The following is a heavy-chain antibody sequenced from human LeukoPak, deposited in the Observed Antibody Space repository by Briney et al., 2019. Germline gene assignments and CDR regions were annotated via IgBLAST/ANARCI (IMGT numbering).Heavy chain of an antibody. Sequence: PGGSLRLSCAASGFTFSSYAMSWVRQAPGKGLEWVSAISGSGGSTYYADSVKGRFTISRDNSKNTLYLQMNSLRAEDTAVYYCAKVPQPYHYYGMDVWGQGATVTVSS. CDR1: GFTFSSYA. V-gene: IGHV3-23*01. J-gene: IGHJ6*02. CDR3: AKVPQPYHYYGMDV. CDR2: ISGSGGST.